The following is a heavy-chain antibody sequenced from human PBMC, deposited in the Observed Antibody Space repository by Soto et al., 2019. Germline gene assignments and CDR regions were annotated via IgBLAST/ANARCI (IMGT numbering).Heavy chain of an antibody. CDR3: AVAMVREILIFETSGMHV. V-gene: IGHV1-69*01. J-gene: IGHJ6*01. CDR2: IIPHFDTP. CDR1: GGSVNNYA. Sequence: QVHLVQSGAEVKKPGSSVKVSCKTSGGSVNNYAVSWVRQAPGHGLEWMGGIIPHFDTPNYAQKFQDRVTIIADESTSTVYMELRSLRSNDTAVYYCAVAMVREILIFETSGMHVWGQGTTVIVAS. D-gene: IGHD3-10*01.